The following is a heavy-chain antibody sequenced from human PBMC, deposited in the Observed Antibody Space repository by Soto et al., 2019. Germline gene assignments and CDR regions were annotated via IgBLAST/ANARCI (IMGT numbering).Heavy chain of an antibody. Sequence: GGFLRLSCAASGFTFSNAWMNWVRQAPGKGLEWVGRIKSKTDGGTTDYAAPVKGRFTISRDDSKNTLYLQMNSLKTEDTAVYYCTTDRGYSYFYYYYYGMDVWGQGTTVTVSS. CDR2: IKSKTDGGTT. J-gene: IGHJ6*02. V-gene: IGHV3-15*07. D-gene: IGHD5-18*01. CDR3: TTDRGYSYFYYYYYGMDV. CDR1: GFTFSNAW.